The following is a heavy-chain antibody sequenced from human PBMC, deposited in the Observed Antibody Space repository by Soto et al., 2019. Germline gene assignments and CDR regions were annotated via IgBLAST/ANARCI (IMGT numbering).Heavy chain of an antibody. CDR1: GYTFTIYG. Sequence: ASVKVSCKASGYTFTIYGISCVVQSPLQGLDWMACINPYNGNTKYAEKFLGRVTVTTDTSTATAYMEVRSLTSDDTAVFYCARVGVGLAAPRVWPYWGQGTPVTVSS. D-gene: IGHD6-13*01. CDR3: ARVGVGLAAPRVWPY. CDR2: INPYNGNT. V-gene: IGHV1-18*01. J-gene: IGHJ4*02.